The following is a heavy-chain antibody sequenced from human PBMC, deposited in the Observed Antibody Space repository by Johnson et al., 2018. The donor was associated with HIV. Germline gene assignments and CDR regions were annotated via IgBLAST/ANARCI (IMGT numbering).Heavy chain of an antibody. J-gene: IGHJ3*02. CDR1: GFTVSSNY. CDR3: AREVVSGSYYDAFDI. V-gene: IGHV3-66*02. D-gene: IGHD1-26*01. Sequence: MQLVESGGGVVQPGRSLRLSCAASGFTVSSNYMSWVRQAPGKGLEWVSVIYSGGSTYYADSVKGRFTISRDNSKNTLFLQMDSLRADDTAVYYCAREVVSGSYYDAFDIWGQGTVVTVSS. CDR2: IYSGGST.